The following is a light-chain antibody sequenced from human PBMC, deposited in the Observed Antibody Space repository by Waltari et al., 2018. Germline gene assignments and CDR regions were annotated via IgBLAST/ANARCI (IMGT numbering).Light chain of an antibody. Sequence: QAVVTQEPSLTVSPGGPVIPACRSSIGAVTSGNYLYWFQQRPGQATRTLISETNNQHAKTPARFSGSLLGGKAALTLSGAQPEDEADYYCLLSYSGAWVFGGGTKLTVL. CDR3: LLSYSGAWV. CDR1: IGAVTSGNY. J-gene: IGLJ3*02. CDR2: ETN. V-gene: IGLV7-46*01.